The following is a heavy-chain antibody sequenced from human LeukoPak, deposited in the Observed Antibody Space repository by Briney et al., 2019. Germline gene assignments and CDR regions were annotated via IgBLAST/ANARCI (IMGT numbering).Heavy chain of an antibody. CDR3: ARGMSGYTEDPFDI. J-gene: IGHJ3*02. CDR1: GYTLTSYS. Sequence: RASVKVSCKASGYTLTSYSINWVRQAPGQGLEWMAWISAYNGNTNYAQKFQGRVTLSRDTSTSTAYMELRSLRSDDTAVYFCARGMSGYTEDPFDIWGQGTVVTVSS. V-gene: IGHV1-18*01. D-gene: IGHD2-2*02. CDR2: ISAYNGNT.